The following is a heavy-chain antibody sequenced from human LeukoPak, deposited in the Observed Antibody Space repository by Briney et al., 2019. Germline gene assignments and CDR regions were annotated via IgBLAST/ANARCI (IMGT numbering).Heavy chain of an antibody. Sequence: ASVKVSCKASGYTFTSYGISWVRQAPGQGLEWMGWISAYNGNTNYAQKLQGRVTMTTDTSTSTAYMELRSLRSEDTAVYYCARGKNYYGTYYFDYWGQGTLVTVSS. V-gene: IGHV1-18*01. CDR3: ARGKNYYGTYYFDY. J-gene: IGHJ4*02. CDR1: GYTFTSYG. CDR2: ISAYNGNT. D-gene: IGHD3-10*01.